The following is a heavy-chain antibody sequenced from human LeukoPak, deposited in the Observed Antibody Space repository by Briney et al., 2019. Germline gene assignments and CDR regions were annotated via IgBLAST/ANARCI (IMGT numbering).Heavy chain of an antibody. Sequence: GGSLRLSCVGSGFTFSSYWMYWIRQAPGKGLVWVSRIHSDGSIANYTDSVKGRFTISRDNVKNTLYPQMNSLRAEDTAVYYCVREGFFDYWGQGTLVTVSS. CDR3: VREGFFDY. CDR2: IHSDGSIA. CDR1: GFTFSSYW. V-gene: IGHV3-74*01. J-gene: IGHJ4*02.